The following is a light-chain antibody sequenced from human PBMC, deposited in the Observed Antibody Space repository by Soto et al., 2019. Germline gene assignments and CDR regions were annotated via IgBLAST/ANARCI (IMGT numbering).Light chain of an antibody. CDR3: HQYGSSPPVT. Sequence: DIVMTQAPDTLAVSLGEKAAINFKSSQSGLYSSNKRNYLAWYQQKAPQPPQLXXNWASTRESGVPDRFSGSGSATDFTPTISRLEPEDFAMYYCHQYGSSPPVTFGQGTRLEIK. J-gene: IGKJ5*01. V-gene: IGKV4-1*01. CDR2: WAS. CDR1: QSGLYSSNKRNY.